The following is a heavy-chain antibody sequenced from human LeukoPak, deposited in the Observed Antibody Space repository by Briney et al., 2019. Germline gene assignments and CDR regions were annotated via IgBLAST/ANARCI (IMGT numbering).Heavy chain of an antibody. V-gene: IGHV3-74*01. CDR2: LNSDGSTT. D-gene: IGHD3-10*01. CDR3: ASETYYYGSGSYYKGQF. CDR1: GFTFSRYL. J-gene: IGHJ4*02. Sequence: GGSLRLSCTASGFTFSRYLMHWVRHAPGKGLVGVSRLNSDGSTTTYADSVKGRFTVSRDNAKNTLYLQMNSLRAEDTAVYYCASETYYYGSGSYYKGQFWGQGTLVTVSS.